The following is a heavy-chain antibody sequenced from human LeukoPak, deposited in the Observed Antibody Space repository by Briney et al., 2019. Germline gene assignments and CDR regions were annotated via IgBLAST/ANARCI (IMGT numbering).Heavy chain of an antibody. Sequence: SETLSLTCSVSGYSFTSGHYWGWIRQPPGKGLEWIANIYHTGSAHYNPSLKSRVTISVDTSKNQFSLKLSPVTAADTAVYYCARDYTQRAFDIWGQGTMVTVSS. CDR3: ARDYTQRAFDI. V-gene: IGHV4-38-2*02. CDR1: GYSFTSGHY. J-gene: IGHJ3*02. CDR2: IYHTGSA. D-gene: IGHD3-16*01.